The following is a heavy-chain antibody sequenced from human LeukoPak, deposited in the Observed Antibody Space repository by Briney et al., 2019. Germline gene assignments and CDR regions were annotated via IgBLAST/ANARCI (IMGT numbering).Heavy chain of an antibody. V-gene: IGHV4-59*08. CDR3: ARHHSNFDY. Sequence: SETLSLTCSVSGGSISTYYWSWIRQPPGKGLEWIGYIYDSGSTNYNPSLKSRVTISVDTSKNQFSLKLSSVTAADTAVYYCARHHSNFDYWGRGTLVTVSS. J-gene: IGHJ4*02. CDR2: IYDSGST. CDR1: GGSISTYY. D-gene: IGHD5-18*01.